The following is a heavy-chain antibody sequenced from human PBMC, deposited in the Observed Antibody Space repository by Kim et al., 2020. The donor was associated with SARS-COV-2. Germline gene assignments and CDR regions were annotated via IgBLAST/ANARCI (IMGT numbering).Heavy chain of an antibody. CDR2: IYYSGST. D-gene: IGHD5-12*01. J-gene: IGHJ5*02. V-gene: IGHV4-59*08. CDR1: GGSISSYY. CDR3: ARHRRNGYTRGFDP. Sequence: SETLSLTCTVSGGSISSYYWSWIRQPPGKGLEWIGYIYYSGSTNYNPSLKSRVTISVDTSKNQFSLKLSSVTAADTAVYYCARHRRNGYTRGFDPWGQGTLVTVSS.